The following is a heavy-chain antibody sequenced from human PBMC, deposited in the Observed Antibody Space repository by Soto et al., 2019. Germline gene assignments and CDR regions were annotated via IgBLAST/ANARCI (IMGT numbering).Heavy chain of an antibody. CDR3: AKDRYDFWSGYYIVPWYDP. D-gene: IGHD3-3*01. J-gene: IGHJ5*02. V-gene: IGHV3-23*01. CDR1: GFSVSSYA. Sequence: GGSLRLSCAASGFSVSSYAMSSVRQAPGKGLEGVSAISGSGGSNDYPDPVKGRVTISRDNSKHTLHLQMNSLRAEDTAVYYCAKDRYDFWSGYYIVPWYDPWGQGTVVTVS. CDR2: ISGSGGSN.